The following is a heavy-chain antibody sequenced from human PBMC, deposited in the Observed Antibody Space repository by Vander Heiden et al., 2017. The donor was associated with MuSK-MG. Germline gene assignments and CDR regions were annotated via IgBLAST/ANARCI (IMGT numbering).Heavy chain of an antibody. CDR1: GFTFSSYW. V-gene: IGHV3-7*01. J-gene: IGHJ6*03. Sequence: EVQLVESGGGLVQPGGSLRLSCAASGFTFSSYWMSWVRQAQGKGLEWVANIKQDGIEKYYVDSVKGRFTISRDNAKNSLYLQMNSLRAEDTAVYYCARLAVAPDVNNYYYMDVGGKGTTVTVSS. CDR3: ARLAVAPDVNNYYYMDV. D-gene: IGHD6-19*01. CDR2: IKQDGIEK.